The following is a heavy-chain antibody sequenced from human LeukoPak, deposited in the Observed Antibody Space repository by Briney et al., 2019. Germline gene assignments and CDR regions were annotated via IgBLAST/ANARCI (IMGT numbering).Heavy chain of an antibody. D-gene: IGHD3-22*01. V-gene: IGHV1-69*13. CDR2: IIPIFGTA. CDR1: GGTFRSYA. J-gene: IGHJ4*02. CDR3: ARGSYYYDSNDY. Sequence: AASVKVSCKASGGTFRSYAISWVRQAPGQGLEWMGGIIPIFGTANYAQKFQGRVTITADESTSTAYMELSSLRSEDTAVYYCARGSYYYDSNDYWGQGTLVAVSS.